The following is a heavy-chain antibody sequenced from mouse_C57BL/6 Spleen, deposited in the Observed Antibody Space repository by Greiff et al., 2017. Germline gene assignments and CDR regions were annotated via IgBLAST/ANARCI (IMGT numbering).Heavy chain of an antibody. CDR2: ISGGGGNT. V-gene: IGHV5-9*01. J-gene: IGHJ1*03. CDR3: SSHGYGNCGYFDV. D-gene: IGHD2-1*01. CDR1: GFTFSSYT. Sequence: EVLLVESGGGLVKPGGSLKLSCAASGFTFSSYTMSWVRQTPEKRLEWVATISGGGGNTYYPDSVKGRFTLSRDNAKNTQYMQMSGMRSEDTALYYCSSHGYGNCGYFDVWGTGTTVTVSS.